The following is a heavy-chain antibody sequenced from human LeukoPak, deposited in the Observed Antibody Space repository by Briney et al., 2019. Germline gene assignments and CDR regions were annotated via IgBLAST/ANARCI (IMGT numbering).Heavy chain of an antibody. CDR3: ATNYDILTGYLLNFDY. V-gene: IGHV1-18*01. Sequence: ASVKVSCKASGYTLTSYGISWVRQAPGQGLEWMGWISACNGNTNYAQKLQGRVTMTTDTSTSTAYMELRSLRSDDTAVYYCATNYDILTGYLLNFDYWGQGTLVTVSS. D-gene: IGHD3-9*01. CDR2: ISACNGNT. CDR1: GYTLTSYG. J-gene: IGHJ4*02.